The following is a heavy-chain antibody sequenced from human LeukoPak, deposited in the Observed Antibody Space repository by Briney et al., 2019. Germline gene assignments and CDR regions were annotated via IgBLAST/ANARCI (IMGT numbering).Heavy chain of an antibody. CDR1: GGSITSYY. CDR2: IYYTGRT. V-gene: IGHV4-59*12. Sequence: SETLSLTCNVSGGSITSYYWSWIRQPPGKGLEWIGDIYYTGRTDYNSSHKSRVTISVDTSRSQFSLKLSSVTAADTAVYYCARRKRSGCSSTSCLLNWFDPWGQGTLVTVSS. CDR3: ARRKRSGCSSTSCLLNWFDP. D-gene: IGHD2-2*01. J-gene: IGHJ5*02.